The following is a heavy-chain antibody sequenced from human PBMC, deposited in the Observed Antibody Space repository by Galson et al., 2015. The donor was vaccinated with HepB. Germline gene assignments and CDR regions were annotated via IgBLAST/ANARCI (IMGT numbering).Heavy chain of an antibody. D-gene: IGHD3-10*01. CDR2: IYTSGST. CDR3: ARDVNPAMRGSGAFDY. CDR1: GGSISSYY. Sequence: LSLTCTVSGGSISSYYWSWIRQPAGKGLEWIGRIYTSGSTNYNPSLKSRVTMSVDTSKNQFSLKLSSVTAADTAVYYCARDVNPAMRGSGAFDYWGQGTLVTVSS. J-gene: IGHJ4*02. V-gene: IGHV4-4*07.